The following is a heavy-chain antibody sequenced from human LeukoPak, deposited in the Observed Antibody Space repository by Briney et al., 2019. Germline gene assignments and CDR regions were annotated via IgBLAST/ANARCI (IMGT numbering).Heavy chain of an antibody. CDR2: ISAYNGNT. V-gene: IGHV1-18*01. CDR1: GYTFTSYG. D-gene: IGHD3-22*01. J-gene: IGHJ4*02. CDR3: ARAVVGGYYDSSGYSDY. Sequence: ASVKVSCKASGYTFTSYGIGWVRQAPGQGLEWMGWISAYNGNTNYAQKLQGRVTMTTDTSTSTAYMELRSLRSDDTAVYYCARAVVGGYYDSSGYSDYWGQGTLVTVSS.